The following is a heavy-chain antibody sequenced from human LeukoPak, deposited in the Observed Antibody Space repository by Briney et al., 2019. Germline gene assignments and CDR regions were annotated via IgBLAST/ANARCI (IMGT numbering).Heavy chain of an antibody. Sequence: GGSLRLSCAASGFTFSSYAMSWVRQAPGKGLEWVSAISGSGGSTYYADSVKGRFTISRDNSKNTLYLQMNSLRAEDTAVYYCARGGYYYDSSGYDGGYDFDYWGQGTLVTVSS. J-gene: IGHJ4*02. CDR2: ISGSGGST. V-gene: IGHV3-23*01. CDR3: ARGGYYYDSSGYDGGYDFDY. CDR1: GFTFSSYA. D-gene: IGHD3-22*01.